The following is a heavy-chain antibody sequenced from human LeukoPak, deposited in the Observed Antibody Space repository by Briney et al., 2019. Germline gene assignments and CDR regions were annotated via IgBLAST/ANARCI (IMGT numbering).Heavy chain of an antibody. Sequence: GGSLRLSCAASGFTVSSNYMSWVRQAPGKGLEWVSAISGSGGSTYYADSVKGRFTISRDNSKNTLYLQINSLRAEDTAVYYCAKDWSRNVPTWGQGTLVTVSS. CDR1: GFTVSSNY. J-gene: IGHJ5*02. CDR3: AKDWSRNVPT. D-gene: IGHD1-1*01. CDR2: ISGSGGST. V-gene: IGHV3-23*01.